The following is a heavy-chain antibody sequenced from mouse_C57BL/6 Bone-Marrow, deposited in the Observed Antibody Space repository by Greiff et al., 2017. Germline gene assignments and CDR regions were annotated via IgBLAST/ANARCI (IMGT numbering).Heavy chain of an antibody. Sequence: VKLQQSGAELARPGASVKLSCKASGYTFTSYGISWVKQRTGQGLEWIGEIYPRSGNTYYNEKFKGKATLTADKSSSTAYMELRSLTSEDSAVYFCALIYYGYDGAYWGQGTLVTVSA. CDR2: IYPRSGNT. CDR3: ALIYYGYDGAY. V-gene: IGHV1-81*01. CDR1: GYTFTSYG. J-gene: IGHJ3*01. D-gene: IGHD2-2*01.